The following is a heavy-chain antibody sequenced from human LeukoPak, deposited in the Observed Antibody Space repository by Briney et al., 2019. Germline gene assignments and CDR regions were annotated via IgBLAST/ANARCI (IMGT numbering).Heavy chain of an antibody. J-gene: IGHJ4*02. D-gene: IGHD5-12*01. Sequence: GGSLRLSCAASGFTFSSYGMHWVRRAPGKGLEWVAVISYDGSNKYYADSVKGRFTISRDNSKNTLYLQMNSLRAEDTAVYYCARGPSGYHNTGGQGTLVTVSS. CDR2: ISYDGSNK. CDR1: GFTFSSYG. V-gene: IGHV3-30*03. CDR3: ARGPSGYHNT.